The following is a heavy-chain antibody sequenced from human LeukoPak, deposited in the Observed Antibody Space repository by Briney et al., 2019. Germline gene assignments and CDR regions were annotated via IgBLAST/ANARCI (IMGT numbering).Heavy chain of an antibody. CDR3: ARQGVAAYNWFDP. CDR1: GFTFYTYG. CDR2: IWDDGSNK. Sequence: GGSLRLSCAASGFTFYTYGMHWVRQAPGKGLEWVAVIWDDGSNKYYADSVKGRFTISRDNSKNTVYLQMNSLRAEDTAVYYCARQGVAAYNWFDPWGQGTLVTVSS. V-gene: IGHV3-33*01. J-gene: IGHJ5*02. D-gene: IGHD2-15*01.